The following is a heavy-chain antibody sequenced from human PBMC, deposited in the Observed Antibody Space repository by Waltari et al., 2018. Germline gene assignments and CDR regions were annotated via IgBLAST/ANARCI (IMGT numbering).Heavy chain of an antibody. J-gene: IGHJ3*02. CDR1: GYTFAEYR. Sequence: EVQLVQSGAEVKRTGESLKISCQGSGYTFAEYRIGWVRAMPGEGLEWMGTIYPDEFDNKDSPPVECHGNISAANSISTPYFPWSSLEASDTAMYYCAVSLKGIYLSRRQYRSGGAFVIWGQGTLITVSS. CDR2: IYPDEFDN. CDR3: AVSLKGIYLSRRQYRSGGAFVI. D-gene: IGHD5-12*01. V-gene: IGHV5-51*01.